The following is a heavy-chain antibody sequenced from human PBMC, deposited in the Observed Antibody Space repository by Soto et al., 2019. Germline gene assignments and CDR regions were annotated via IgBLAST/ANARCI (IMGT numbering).Heavy chain of an antibody. J-gene: IGHJ4*02. CDR3: ARDSSGYGFDY. V-gene: IGHV4-31*03. Sequence: QVQLQESGPGLVKPSQTLSLTCTVSGGSISSGGYYWSWIRQHPGKGLEWIGYIYYSGSTYYNPSLMSRVTISVDTSKNQFSLKPSSVTAADTAVYYCARDSSGYGFDYWGQGTLVTVSS. CDR1: GGSISSGGYY. CDR2: IYYSGST. D-gene: IGHD3-22*01.